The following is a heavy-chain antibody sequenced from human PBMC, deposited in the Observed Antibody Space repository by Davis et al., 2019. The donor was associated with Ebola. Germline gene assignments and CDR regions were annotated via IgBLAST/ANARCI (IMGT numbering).Heavy chain of an antibody. J-gene: IGHJ3*02. V-gene: IGHV4-31*02. CDR3: ARGGRTARAFDI. Sequence: NFDDYAMHWVRQAPGKGLEWIGYMYYSGSTYYNPSLKSRITISVDTSKNQFSLKLSSVTAADTAVYYCARGGRTARAFDIWGQGTMVTVSS. CDR2: MYYSGST. CDR1: NFDDYA. D-gene: IGHD2-21*02.